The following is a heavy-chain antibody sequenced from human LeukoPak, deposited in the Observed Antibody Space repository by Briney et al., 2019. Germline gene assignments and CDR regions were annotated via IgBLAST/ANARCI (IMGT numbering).Heavy chain of an antibody. CDR2: IYQNGNT. CDR3: GRGGIAAAASGIDY. J-gene: IGHJ4*02. V-gene: IGHV4-30-2*01. CDR1: GGSISSGGYS. D-gene: IGHD6-13*01. Sequence: SQTLSLTCAVSGGSISSGGYSWSWIRQPPGKGLEWIGYIYQNGNTYYDPSLKSRVTISVDRSKNQFSLNLSSVTAADTAVYYCGRGGIAAAASGIDYWGQGTLVAVSS.